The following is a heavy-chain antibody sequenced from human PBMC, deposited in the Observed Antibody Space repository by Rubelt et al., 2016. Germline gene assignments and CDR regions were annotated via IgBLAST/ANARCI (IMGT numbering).Heavy chain of an antibody. D-gene: IGHD4-17*01. CDR1: GYTFTNYG. CDR3: ARANHGDYEDY. V-gene: IGHV1-3*01. Sequence: QVQLVQSGAEVKKPGASVKVSCKASGYTFTNYGMHWVRQAPGQRLEWMGWIDAGHGDTKYSQKLKDRVSITRDASANSAYMELSSLRSEDTAVYYCARANHGDYEDYWGQGTLVTVSS. J-gene: IGHJ4*02. CDR2: IDAGHGDT.